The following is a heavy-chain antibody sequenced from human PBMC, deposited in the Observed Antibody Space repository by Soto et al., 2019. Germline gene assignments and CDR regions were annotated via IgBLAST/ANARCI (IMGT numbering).Heavy chain of an antibody. CDR1: GYNFANYG. D-gene: IGHD3-3*01. CDR3: ARDAAYNDFWGGVMELYSYNMDV. V-gene: IGHV1-18*01. Sequence: QVQLVQSEAEVKKPGASLKVSCRASGYNFANYGISWVRQAPGQGLEWMGWSSAHNGDTKYAQKVKVKVTMTADTSTSTAYMEMWSLRSDDTAVYYCARDAAYNDFWGGVMELYSYNMDVWGQGTTVTV. J-gene: IGHJ6*02. CDR2: SSAHNGDT.